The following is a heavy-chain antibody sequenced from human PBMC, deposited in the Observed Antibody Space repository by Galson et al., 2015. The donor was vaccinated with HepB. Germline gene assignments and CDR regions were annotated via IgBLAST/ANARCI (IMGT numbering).Heavy chain of an antibody. D-gene: IGHD1-1*01. CDR3: ARHHTTGWYYFDN. CDR2: IHSSGSP. V-gene: IGHV4-34*01. J-gene: IGHJ4*02. CDR1: EFTFSDYY. Sequence: LRLSCAASEFTFSDYYMSWIRQPPGKGLEWIGTIHSSGSPYYNPSLSSRSTISVDTSKSQFSLKLSSVTAADTAVYYCARHHTTGWYYFDNWGQGTLVSVSP.